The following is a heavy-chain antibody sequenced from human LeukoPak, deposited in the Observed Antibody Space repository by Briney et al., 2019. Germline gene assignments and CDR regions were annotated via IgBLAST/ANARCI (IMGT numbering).Heavy chain of an antibody. Sequence: SETLSLTCTVSGGSISSYYWSWIRQPPGKGLEWIGYIYYSGSTNYNPSLKSRVTISVDTSKNQFSLKLSSVTAADTAVYYFARDEWGRLDPWGQGTLVTVSS. J-gene: IGHJ5*02. CDR1: GGSISSYY. CDR3: ARDEWGRLDP. V-gene: IGHV4-59*01. D-gene: IGHD3-16*01. CDR2: IYYSGST.